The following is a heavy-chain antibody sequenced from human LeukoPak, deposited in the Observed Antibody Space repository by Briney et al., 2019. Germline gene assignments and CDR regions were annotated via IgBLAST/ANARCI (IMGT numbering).Heavy chain of an antibody. Sequence: PSETLSLTCTVSGGSISSSSYYWGWIRQPPGKGLEWIGSIYYSGSTYYNPSLKSRVTISVDTSKNQFSLKLSSVTAADTAVYYCARRELYGDYRNWGQGALVTVSS. D-gene: IGHD4-17*01. CDR1: GGSISSSSYY. J-gene: IGHJ4*02. CDR2: IYYSGST. CDR3: ARRELYGDYRN. V-gene: IGHV4-39*07.